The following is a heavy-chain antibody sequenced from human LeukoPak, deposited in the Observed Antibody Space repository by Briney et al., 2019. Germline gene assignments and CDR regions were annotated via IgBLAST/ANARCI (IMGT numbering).Heavy chain of an antibody. CDR2: ISNDGTTI. V-gene: IGHV3-11*04. CDR1: GFTFSDHY. CDR3: ARDRRPSSWSGVGP. D-gene: IGHD6-13*01. J-gene: IGHJ5*02. Sequence: PGGSLRLSCVASGFTFSDHYMSWIRQAAGKGLEWLSYISNDGTTIYYADSVKGRFTISRDNAKNSLHLQMNSLRAGDTAVYYCARDRRPSSWSGVGPWGQGTQVTVSS.